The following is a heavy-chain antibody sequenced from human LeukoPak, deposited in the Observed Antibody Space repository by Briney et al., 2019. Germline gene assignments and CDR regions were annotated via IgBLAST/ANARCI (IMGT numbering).Heavy chain of an antibody. CDR3: AKFPGTSLDV. CDR2: ISSNGGST. Sequence: GGSLRLSCSASGFTFSSYAMHWVRQAPGKGLEYVSAISSNGGSTYYADSVKGRFTISRDNSKNTLYLQMNSLRAEDTAVYYCAKFPGTSLDVWGQRTTVTVSS. J-gene: IGHJ6*02. CDR1: GFTFSSYA. V-gene: IGHV3-64*04. D-gene: IGHD1-7*01.